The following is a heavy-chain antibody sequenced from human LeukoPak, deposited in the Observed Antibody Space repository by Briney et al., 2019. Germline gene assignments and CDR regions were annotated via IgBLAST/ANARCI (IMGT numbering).Heavy chain of an antibody. CDR1: GFTFSSYA. V-gene: IGHV3-21*03. CDR3: ATLSVYGDLDY. D-gene: IGHD4-17*01. CDR2: ISSSSGYI. Sequence: GGSLRLSCAASGFTFSSYAMSWVRQAPGKGLEWVSSISSSSGYIYYADSVQGRFTISRDNAKNSLYLQMNTLRAEDTAVYYCATLSVYGDLDYWGQGTLVTVSS. J-gene: IGHJ4*02.